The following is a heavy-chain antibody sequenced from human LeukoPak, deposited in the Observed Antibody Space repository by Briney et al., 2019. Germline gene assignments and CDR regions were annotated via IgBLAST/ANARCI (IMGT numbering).Heavy chain of an antibody. V-gene: IGHV3-48*04. CDR2: ISSSSSTI. D-gene: IGHD3-10*02. CDR1: GFTFSSYS. Sequence: GGSLRLSCAASGFTFSSYSMNWVRQAPGKGLEWVSYISSSSSTIYYADSVKGRFTISRDNAKNSLYLQMNSLRAEDTAVYYCAELGITMIGGVWGKGTTDTISS. J-gene: IGHJ6*04. CDR3: AELGITMIGGV.